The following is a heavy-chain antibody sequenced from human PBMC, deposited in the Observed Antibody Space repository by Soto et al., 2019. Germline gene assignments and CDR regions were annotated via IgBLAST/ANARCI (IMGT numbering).Heavy chain of an antibody. J-gene: IGHJ2*01. V-gene: IGHV4-30-2*01. CDR1: GGSIISGVYS. Sequence: QLQLQESGSGLVKPSQTLSLTCAVSGGSIISGVYSWSWIRQPPGKGLEWIGYMYHGGNTYYNQSLKSRVTISIDRSKNQFSLDLSSVTAADTAVYYCARRSKDWYFDLWGRGTLVTVSS. CDR2: MYHGGNT. D-gene: IGHD1-26*01. CDR3: ARRSKDWYFDL.